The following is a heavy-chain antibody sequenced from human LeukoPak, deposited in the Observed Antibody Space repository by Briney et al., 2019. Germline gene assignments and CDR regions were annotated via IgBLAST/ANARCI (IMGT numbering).Heavy chain of an antibody. CDR3: ARDGQLAIDFDY. J-gene: IGHJ4*02. D-gene: IGHD6-19*01. Sequence: GGSLRLYCAASGFTFSEYYMSWIRQAPGKGLEWVSHIRGSGRTMYYADSVKGRFTISRDNAKNSLYLQMTSLRAEDTAVYYCARDGQLAIDFDYWGRGTLVTVSS. V-gene: IGHV3-11*01. CDR1: GFTFSEYY. CDR2: IRGSGRTM.